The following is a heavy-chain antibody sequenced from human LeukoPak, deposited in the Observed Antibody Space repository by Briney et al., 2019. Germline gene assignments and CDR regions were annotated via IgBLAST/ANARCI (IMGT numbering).Heavy chain of an antibody. CDR1: GGSFSGYY. J-gene: IGHJ4*02. D-gene: IGHD2-2*02. CDR2: INHSGST. Sequence: SETLSLTCAVYGGSFSGYYWSWIRQPPGKGLEWIGEINHSGSTNYNPSLKSRVTISVDTSKNQFSLKPSSVTAADTAVYYCARGQPNDIVVVPAAIPVGTSFDYWGQGTLVTVSS. CDR3: ARGQPNDIVVVPAAIPVGTSFDY. V-gene: IGHV4-34*01.